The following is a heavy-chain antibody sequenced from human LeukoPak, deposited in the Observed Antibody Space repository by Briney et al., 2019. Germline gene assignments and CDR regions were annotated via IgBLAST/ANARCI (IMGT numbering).Heavy chain of an antibody. V-gene: IGHV3-53*01. J-gene: IGHJ6*03. Sequence: GGSLRLSCAASGFSISDKYMSWVRQAPGKGLEWVSVIYSDGTTHYADSVEGRFTISRDNSKDTLYLQMNSLRAEDTAVYYCAGDTSNYYDSTGYYYDYYYMDVWGKGTTVTVSS. CDR2: IYSDGTT. CDR3: AGDTSNYYDSTGYYYDYYYMDV. CDR1: GFSISDKY. D-gene: IGHD3-22*01.